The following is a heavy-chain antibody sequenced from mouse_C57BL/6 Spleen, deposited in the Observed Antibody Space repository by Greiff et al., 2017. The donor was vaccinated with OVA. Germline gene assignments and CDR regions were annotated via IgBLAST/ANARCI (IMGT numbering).Heavy chain of an antibody. CDR3: ARDYYGSSFDY. D-gene: IGHD1-1*01. CDR2: IYPGDGDT. CDR1: GYAFSSSW. Sequence: QVQLQQSGPELVKPGASVKISCKASGYAFSSSWMNWVKQRPGTGLEWIGRIYPGDGDTNYNGKFKGQATLTADKSSSTAYMQLSSLTSEDSAVYFCARDYYGSSFDYWGQGTTRTVSS. V-gene: IGHV1-82*01. J-gene: IGHJ2*01.